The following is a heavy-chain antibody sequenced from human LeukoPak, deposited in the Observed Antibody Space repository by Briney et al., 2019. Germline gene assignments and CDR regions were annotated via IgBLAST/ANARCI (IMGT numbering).Heavy chain of an antibody. D-gene: IGHD2/OR15-2a*01. V-gene: IGHV3-49*04. Sequence: LAGGSLRLSCAASGFTFSSYAMSWVRQAPGKGLEWVGFIRTKANGGTPEYAASVKGRFTISRNDFTSIGFLQMNSLTTEDTAVYYCTRRISFRGSDYWGQGTLVSVSS. CDR1: GFTFSSYA. J-gene: IGHJ4*02. CDR3: TRRISFRGSDY. CDR2: IRTKANGGTP.